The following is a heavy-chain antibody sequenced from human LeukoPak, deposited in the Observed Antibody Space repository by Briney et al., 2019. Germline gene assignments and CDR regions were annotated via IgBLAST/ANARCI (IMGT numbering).Heavy chain of an antibody. Sequence: QTGGSLRLSCAASGFTVSRSYMNWVRQAPGKGLEWVSVIYAGGSSYYADSVKGRFTISRDNAKNTLYLQMNSLRAEDTAVYYCVRGGVDYWGQGTLVTVSS. D-gene: IGHD3-16*01. CDR1: GFTVSRSY. V-gene: IGHV3-66*01. J-gene: IGHJ4*02. CDR2: IYAGGSS. CDR3: VRGGVDY.